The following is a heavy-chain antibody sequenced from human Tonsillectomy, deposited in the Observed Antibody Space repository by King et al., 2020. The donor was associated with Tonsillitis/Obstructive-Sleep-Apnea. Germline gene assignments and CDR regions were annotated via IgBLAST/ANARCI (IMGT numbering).Heavy chain of an antibody. V-gene: IGHV3-15*01. J-gene: IGHJ4*02. CDR1: GFTFSNAW. CDR3: TTGYCTNGVCYSPDY. Sequence: VQLVESGGGLVKPGGSLRLSCAASGFTFSNAWMSWVRQAPGKGLEWVGRIKSKTDGGTTDYAAPVKGTFTISRDDSKNTLYLQMNSLKTEDTAVYYCTTGYCTNGVCYSPDYWGQGTLVTVSS. CDR2: IKSKTDGGTT. D-gene: IGHD2-8*01.